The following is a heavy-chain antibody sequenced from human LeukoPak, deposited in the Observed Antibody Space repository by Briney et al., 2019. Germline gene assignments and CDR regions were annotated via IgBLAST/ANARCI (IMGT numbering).Heavy chain of an antibody. CDR2: IYYGGST. J-gene: IGHJ4*02. D-gene: IGHD3-10*01. V-gene: IGHV4-30-4*01. CDR3: AREYYYGSGSARAFDF. Sequence: SETLSLTCTVSGASISSGDYYWSWIRQPPGKGLEWIGHIYYGGSTYYNPSLKSRVTISLDTSKNQFSLKLNSVTAADTAVYYCAREYYYGSGSARAFDFWGRGTLVTVSS. CDR1: GASISSGDYY.